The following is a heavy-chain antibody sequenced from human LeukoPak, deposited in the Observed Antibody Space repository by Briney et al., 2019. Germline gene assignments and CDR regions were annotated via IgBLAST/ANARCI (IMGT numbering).Heavy chain of an antibody. D-gene: IGHD6-19*01. Sequence: ASVKVSCKASGGTFSSYAISWVQQAPGQGLEWMGWISAYNGNTNYAQKLQGRVTMTTDTSTSTAYMELRSLRSDDTAVYYCARVLEQWTEYLVLDYGMDVWGQGTTVTVSS. V-gene: IGHV1-18*01. J-gene: IGHJ6*02. CDR1: GGTFSSYA. CDR3: ARVLEQWTEYLVLDYGMDV. CDR2: ISAYNGNT.